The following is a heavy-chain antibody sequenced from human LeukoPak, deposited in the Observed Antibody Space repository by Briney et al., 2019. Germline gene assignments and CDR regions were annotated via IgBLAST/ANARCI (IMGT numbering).Heavy chain of an antibody. Sequence: GGSLRLSCAASGFTFSSYAMNWVRQAPGKGLEWVSTIGGSGYSTYYADSVEGRFTISRDNSKNTLYLQMDSLRVEDTAAYYCAKDSSRCSGGSCYSCFDYWGQGTLVTVPS. J-gene: IGHJ4*02. V-gene: IGHV3-23*01. CDR2: IGGSGYST. CDR1: GFTFSSYA. D-gene: IGHD2-15*01. CDR3: AKDSSRCSGGSCYSCFDY.